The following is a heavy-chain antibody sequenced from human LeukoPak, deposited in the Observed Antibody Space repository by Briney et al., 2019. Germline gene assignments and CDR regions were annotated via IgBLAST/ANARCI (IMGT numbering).Heavy chain of an antibody. CDR2: ISGSGGRGGST. V-gene: IGHV3-23*01. Sequence: GGSLRLSCAASGFTFSSYEMNWVRQAPGKGLEWVSNISGSGGRGGSTYYADSVKGRFTISRDNSKNTLYLQMNSLRAEDTAVYYCANLHYDILTGYIYYFDYWGQGTLVTVSS. CDR3: ANLHYDILTGYIYYFDY. J-gene: IGHJ4*02. D-gene: IGHD3-9*01. CDR1: GFTFSSYE.